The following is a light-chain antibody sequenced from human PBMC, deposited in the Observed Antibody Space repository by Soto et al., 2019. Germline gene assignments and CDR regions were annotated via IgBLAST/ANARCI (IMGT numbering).Light chain of an antibody. CDR1: SSNIGAGYD. Sequence: QSVLTQPPSVSGAPGQRVTISCTGSSSNIGAGYDVHWYQHLPGTAPKLLIYGNNYRPSGVPDRFSGSKSGTSASLAITGLQADDEADYCQSYDNSLTGLHVFGTGTKLTVL. CDR3: QSYDNSLTGLHV. J-gene: IGLJ1*01. V-gene: IGLV1-40*01. CDR2: GNN.